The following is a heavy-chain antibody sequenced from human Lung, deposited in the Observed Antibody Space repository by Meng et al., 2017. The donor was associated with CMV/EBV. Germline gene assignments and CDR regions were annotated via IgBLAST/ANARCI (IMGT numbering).Heavy chain of an antibody. V-gene: IGHV4-39*01. CDR1: GGSTSSRSFY. Sequence: SETLSLXRTVSGGSTSSRSFYWGWIRQPPGKGLEWIASAYHSGNTNYNPSLKSRVTIFVDTSKDQFSLKLSSVTAADTAVYYCARHRRLGIAARVYNFDSWGQGTLVTVSS. J-gene: IGHJ4*02. CDR2: AYHSGNT. D-gene: IGHD6-6*01. CDR3: ARHRRLGIAARVYNFDS.